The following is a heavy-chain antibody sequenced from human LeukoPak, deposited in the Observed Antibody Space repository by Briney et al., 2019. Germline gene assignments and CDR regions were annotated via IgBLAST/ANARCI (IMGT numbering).Heavy chain of an antibody. CDR1: GFTFSSYA. J-gene: IGHJ5*02. V-gene: IGHV3-23*01. CDR2: ISGSGGST. Sequence: QTGGSLRLSCAASGFTFSSYAMSWVRQAPGKGLEWVSGISGSGGSTYYADSVKGRFTISRDNSKNTLYLQMNSLRAEDTAVYYCAKGFTSGWANWFDPWGQGTLVTVSS. CDR3: AKGFTSGWANWFDP. D-gene: IGHD6-19*01.